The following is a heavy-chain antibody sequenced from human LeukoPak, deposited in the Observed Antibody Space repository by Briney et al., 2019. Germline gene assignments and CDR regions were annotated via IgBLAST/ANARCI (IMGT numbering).Heavy chain of an antibody. D-gene: IGHD3-22*01. CDR3: ARDSRRYYYDGTSFDY. J-gene: IGHJ4*02. Sequence: GGSLRLSCAASGFTFSDYYMSWIRQAPGKGLEWVSYISSSGSTIYYADSVKGRFTISRDNAKNSLYLQMNSLRAEDTAVYYCARDSRRYYYDGTSFDYWGQGTLVTVPS. CDR2: ISSSGSTI. V-gene: IGHV3-11*01. CDR1: GFTFSDYY.